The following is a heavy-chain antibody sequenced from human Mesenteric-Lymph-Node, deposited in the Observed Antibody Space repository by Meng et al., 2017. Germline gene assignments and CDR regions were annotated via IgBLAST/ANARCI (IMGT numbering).Heavy chain of an antibody. V-gene: IGHV3-23*01. CDR1: GFTFSSYA. D-gene: IGHD4-17*01. CDR3: ANGYLYGDYEY. CDR2: ISGSGGST. J-gene: IGHJ4*02. Sequence: VERFEAGVGLVQPGGTVRLSCAASGFTFSSYALRWVRQVTGTGLEGVSGISGSGGSTYYADSVKGRFTISRDNSKNTLYLQMNSLRAEDTAVYYCANGYLYGDYEYWGQGTLVTVSS.